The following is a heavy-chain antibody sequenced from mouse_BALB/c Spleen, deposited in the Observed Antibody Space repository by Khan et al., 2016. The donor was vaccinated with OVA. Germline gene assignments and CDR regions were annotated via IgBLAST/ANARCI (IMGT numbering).Heavy chain of an antibody. J-gene: IGHJ3*01. V-gene: IGHV1S135*01. D-gene: IGHD2-2*01. Sequence: VQLKQSGPELMKPGASVKISCKASGYLFTSYYIHWVMQSHGKSLEWIGYIDPFSGGATYNQKFKGKATLTVDKSSNTAYIHLSNLTSEDSAVYYCTRHGYVAWFTYWGQGTLVTVSA. CDR1: GYLFTSYY. CDR3: TRHGYVAWFTY. CDR2: IDPFSGGA.